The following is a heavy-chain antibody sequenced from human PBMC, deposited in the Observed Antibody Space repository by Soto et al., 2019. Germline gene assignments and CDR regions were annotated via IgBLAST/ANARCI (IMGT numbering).Heavy chain of an antibody. D-gene: IGHD3-22*01. CDR1: GFTFSSYW. V-gene: IGHV3-74*01. Sequence: PGGSLRLSCAASGFTFSSYWMHWVRQAPGKGLVWVSRINSDGSSTSYADSVKGRFTISRDNAKNTLYLQMNSLRAEDTAVYYCARSEGFGSSGYYSPPDYWGQGTLVTVSS. CDR3: ARSEGFGSSGYYSPPDY. J-gene: IGHJ4*02. CDR2: INSDGSST.